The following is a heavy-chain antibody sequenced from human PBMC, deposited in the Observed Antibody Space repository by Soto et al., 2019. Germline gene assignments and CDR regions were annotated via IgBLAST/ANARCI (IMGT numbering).Heavy chain of an antibody. D-gene: IGHD5-12*01. CDR1: GYTFTSCA. J-gene: IGHJ6*02. CDR2: VNAGNGNT. Sequence: ASVKVSCKASGYTFTSCAMHWVRQAPGQRLEWMGWVNAGNGNTKYSQKFQGRVTITRDTSASTAYMELSSLRSEDTAVYYCARGTGYSYYYGMDVWGQGTTVPSP. CDR3: ARGTGYSYYYGMDV. V-gene: IGHV1-3*01.